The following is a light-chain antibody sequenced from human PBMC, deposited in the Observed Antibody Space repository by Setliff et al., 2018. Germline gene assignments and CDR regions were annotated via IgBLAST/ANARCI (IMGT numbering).Light chain of an antibody. CDR3: SSYTVGSTLSV. CDR2: DVT. J-gene: IGLJ1*01. V-gene: IGLV2-14*03. Sequence: QSALTQPASVSGSPGQSITFSCTGSSSDVGGYDYVSWYQQHPGKAPKLLIYDVTNRPSGVSNRFSGSKSGNTASLTISGLQAEDEAEYFSSSYTVGSTLSVFGTGTKVTVL. CDR1: SSDVGGYDY.